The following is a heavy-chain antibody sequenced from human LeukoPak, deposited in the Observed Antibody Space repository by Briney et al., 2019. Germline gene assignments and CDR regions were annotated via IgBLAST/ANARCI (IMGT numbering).Heavy chain of an antibody. CDR1: GYTFTSYD. V-gene: IGHV1-8*01. CDR2: MNPNSGNT. Sequence: ASVKVSCKASGYTFTSYDMNWVRQATGQGLEWMGWMNPNSGNTGYVQKFQGRVTMTRNTSISTAYMELSNLRFEDTAVYYCARSPPSYYYDSSGYYYPHXXDPXXXGXXVTVS. J-gene: IGHJ5*02. CDR3: ARSPPSYYYDSSGYYYPHXXDP. D-gene: IGHD3-22*01.